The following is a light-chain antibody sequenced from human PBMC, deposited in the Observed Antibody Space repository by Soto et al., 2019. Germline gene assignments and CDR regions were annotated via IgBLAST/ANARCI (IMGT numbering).Light chain of an antibody. CDR3: QQYNGYWT. V-gene: IGKV1-5*03. CDR1: QSISDS. J-gene: IGKJ1*01. Sequence: DIQMTQSPSTLSASVGDRVTITCRASQSISDSLAWYQQKPGKAPKLLIYEASSLKSGGPSRCSGSRSGTEYTLTISSLQPDDFATYYCQQYNGYWTFGQGTKVEIK. CDR2: EAS.